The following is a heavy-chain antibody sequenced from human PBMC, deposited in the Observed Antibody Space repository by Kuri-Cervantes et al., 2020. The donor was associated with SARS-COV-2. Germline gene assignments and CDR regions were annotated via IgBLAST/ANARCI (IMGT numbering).Heavy chain of an antibody. CDR2: INPSGGST. CDR3: ARAELTGIDY. D-gene: IGHD7-27*01. V-gene: IGHV1-46*01. J-gene: IGHJ4*02. CDR1: GYTFTTYY. Sequence: ASVKVSCKASGYTFTTYYMHWVRQAPGQGLEWMGIINPSGGSTSYAQKFQGRVTMTRDTSTSTVYMELSSLRSEDAAVYYCARAELTGIDYWGQGTLVTVSS.